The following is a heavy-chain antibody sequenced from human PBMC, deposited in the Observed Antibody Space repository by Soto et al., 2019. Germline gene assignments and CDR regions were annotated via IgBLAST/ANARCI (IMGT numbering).Heavy chain of an antibody. D-gene: IGHD3-16*01. Sequence: QVQLVQSGAEVKKPGASVKVSCKASGYTFTSYYMHWVRQAPGQGLEWMGMINPSGGSTSYAQKFQGRVSMTRDTSTSTVYMVLSSLRSEDTAVYYCARAIRSGIRLGSCRGWFDPWGQGTLVTVSS. CDR1: GYTFTSYY. J-gene: IGHJ5*02. CDR2: INPSGGST. V-gene: IGHV1-46*01. CDR3: ARAIRSGIRLGSCRGWFDP.